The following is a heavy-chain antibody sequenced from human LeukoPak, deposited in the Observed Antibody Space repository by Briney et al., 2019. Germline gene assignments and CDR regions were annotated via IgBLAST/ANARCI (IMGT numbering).Heavy chain of an antibody. CDR2: ISGSGGST. Sequence: PGGSLRLSCAASGFTFSSYAMSWVRQAPGKGLEWVSAISGSGGSTYYADSVKGRFTISRDNSKNTLYLQMNSLRAEDTAVYYCARAALEGDRTYYFDYWGQGTLVTVSS. V-gene: IGHV3-23*01. D-gene: IGHD3-16*01. CDR1: GFTFSSYA. J-gene: IGHJ4*02. CDR3: ARAALEGDRTYYFDY.